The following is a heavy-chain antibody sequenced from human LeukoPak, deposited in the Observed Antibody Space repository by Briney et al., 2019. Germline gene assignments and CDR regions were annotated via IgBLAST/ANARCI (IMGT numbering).Heavy chain of an antibody. V-gene: IGHV3-7*01. Sequence: PGGSLRLSCAASGFTLSDYWMSWVRQAPGKGLEWVANINQDGSDENYVDSVKGRFTISRDGAKNSLYLQMSSLRAEDTAVYYCARESTRERPGCWGQGTLVTVSS. CDR3: ARESTRERPGC. CDR1: GFTLSDYW. CDR2: INQDGSDE. D-gene: IGHD1-1*01. J-gene: IGHJ4*02.